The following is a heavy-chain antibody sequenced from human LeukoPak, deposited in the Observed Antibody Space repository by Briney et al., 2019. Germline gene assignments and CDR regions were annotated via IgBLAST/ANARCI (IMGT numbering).Heavy chain of an antibody. CDR3: ARDGYASGSHDY. D-gene: IGHD3-10*01. Sequence: GGSLRLSCAASGFTLSSYWMSWVRQAPGKGLEWVANIRQDGSEKNYVDSVRGRFTITRDNAKNSLYLQMNSLRLKDMAVYYCARDGYASGSHDYWGQGTLVTVSS. J-gene: IGHJ4*02. V-gene: IGHV3-7*01. CDR2: IRQDGSEK. CDR1: GFTLSSYW.